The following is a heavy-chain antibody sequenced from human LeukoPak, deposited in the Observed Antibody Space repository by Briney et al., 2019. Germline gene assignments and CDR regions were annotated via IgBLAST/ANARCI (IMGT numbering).Heavy chain of an antibody. CDR1: GFTFSTSN. CDR2: ISTSGSST. D-gene: IGHD4-17*01. J-gene: IGHJ4*02. Sequence: GGSLTLSCAASGFTFSTSNMNWVREAPGKGLEWVSSISTSGSSTFYADSMKGRFTISRDNAKSSLCLQMSSLRAEDTAVYYCAREPGNNGDLDYWGQGTLVPVSS. CDR3: AREPGNNGDLDY. V-gene: IGHV3-21*01.